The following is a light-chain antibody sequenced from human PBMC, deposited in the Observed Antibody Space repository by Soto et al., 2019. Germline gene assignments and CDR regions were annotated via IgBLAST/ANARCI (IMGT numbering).Light chain of an antibody. CDR3: QHYGTSAL. V-gene: IGKV3-20*01. CDR2: GAS. Sequence: EIVLTQSPGTLSLSPGERATLSCRASQSVSSSYLAWYQQKPGQAPRLLIYGASNRATGIPDRFSVSASGTDFTLTISRLEPEDFAGYYCQHYGTSALFGPGTKVDIK. CDR1: QSVSSSY. J-gene: IGKJ3*01.